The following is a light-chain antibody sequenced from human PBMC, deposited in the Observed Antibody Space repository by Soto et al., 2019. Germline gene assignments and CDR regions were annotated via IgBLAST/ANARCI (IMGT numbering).Light chain of an antibody. CDR2: ETS. V-gene: IGKV3-11*01. Sequence: ENVLTQFPATLSLSPGESATLSCRASEDVRVYLAWYHQKPGQAPRLLMYETSTRAPGIPRRFSGSGSGTDFTLSTSSLAPEDSGVYYCQQRNDWPALSFGGGTKVEIK. CDR3: QQRNDWPALS. J-gene: IGKJ4*01. CDR1: EDVRVY.